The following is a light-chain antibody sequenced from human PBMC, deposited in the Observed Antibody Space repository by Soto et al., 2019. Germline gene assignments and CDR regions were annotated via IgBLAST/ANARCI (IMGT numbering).Light chain of an antibody. J-gene: IGLJ3*02. CDR1: SSNIGTGF. V-gene: IGLV1-47*02. CDR2: TTN. CDR3: AGWDDNVRGWV. Sequence: QSALTQAPSASGTLGQRVTISCSGSSSNIGTGFVYWYQQFPGAAPRLLIYTTNQRPSGVPDRFSASKSGASASLAINGLRPEDEADYYCAGWDDNVRGWVFGAGTKVTVL.